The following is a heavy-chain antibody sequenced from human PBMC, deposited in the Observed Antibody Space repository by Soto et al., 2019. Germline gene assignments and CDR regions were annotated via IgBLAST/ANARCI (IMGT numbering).Heavy chain of an antibody. CDR2: ISGTASRT. V-gene: IGHV3-23*01. Sequence: GGSLRLSCAGSGFTPTTTPLSWVRQPPGKGLEWVTTISGTASRTYYVDSVKGRFFISRDNSKNTVTLQMNNLTLDDTAVYYCAKDRRIRLWLRGNSNTDYWGQGTLVTVSS. CDR3: AKDRRIRLWLRGNSNTDY. J-gene: IGHJ4*02. D-gene: IGHD5-18*01. CDR1: GFTPTTTP.